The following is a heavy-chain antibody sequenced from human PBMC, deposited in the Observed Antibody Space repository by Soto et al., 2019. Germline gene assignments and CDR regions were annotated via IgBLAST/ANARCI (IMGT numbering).Heavy chain of an antibody. CDR3: ARVRDIVVVVAAFDP. CDR1: GYTFTSYG. V-gene: IGHV1-18*01. D-gene: IGHD2-15*01. J-gene: IGHJ5*02. CDR2: ISAYNGNT. Sequence: EASVKVSCKASGYTFTSYGISWVRQAPGQGLEWMGWISAYNGNTNYAQKFQGRVTITRDTSASTAYMELSSLRSEDTAVYYCARVRDIVVVVAAFDPWGQGTLVTVSS.